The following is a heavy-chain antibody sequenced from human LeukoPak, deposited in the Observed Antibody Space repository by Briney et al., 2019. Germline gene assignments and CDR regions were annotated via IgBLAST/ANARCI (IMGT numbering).Heavy chain of an antibody. CDR1: VFAFSSHW. J-gene: IGHJ4*02. V-gene: IGHV3-7*01. D-gene: IGHD3-16*01. Sequence: GGSLGLSCAASVFAFSSHWMNWVRQAPGRGLGWVAIINQDGSRKSSADSVKGRFTISRDNAENLLYLQMNSLRAEDTAVYYCARDPGWGALDHWGQGTLVTVS. CDR3: ARDPGWGALDH. CDR2: INQDGSRK.